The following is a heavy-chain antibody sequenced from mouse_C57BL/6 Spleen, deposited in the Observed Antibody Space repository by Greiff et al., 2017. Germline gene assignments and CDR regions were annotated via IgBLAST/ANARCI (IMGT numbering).Heavy chain of an antibody. CDR3: ARWGEIFDY. V-gene: IGHV1-69*01. J-gene: IGHJ2*01. CDR1: GYTFTSYW. Sequence: QVQLQQPGAELVMPGASVKLSCKASGYTFTSYWMHWVKQRPGQGLEWIGEIDPSDSYTNYNQKFKGKSTLTVDKSSSTAYMQLSSLTSEDSAVYDCARWGEIFDYWGQGTTLTVSS. CDR2: IDPSDSYT.